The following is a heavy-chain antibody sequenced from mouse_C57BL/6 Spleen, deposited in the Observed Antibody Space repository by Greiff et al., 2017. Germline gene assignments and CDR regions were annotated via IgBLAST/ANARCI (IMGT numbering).Heavy chain of an antibody. Sequence: QVQLQQPGAELVKPGASVKMSCKASGYTFTSYWITWVKQRPGQGLEWIGDIYPGSGSTNYNEKFKSKATLTVDTSSSTAYMQLSSLTSEDSAVYYCARYGYDYDSYAMDYWGQGTSVTVSS. D-gene: IGHD2-4*01. V-gene: IGHV1-55*01. CDR3: ARYGYDYDSYAMDY. CDR2: IYPGSGST. J-gene: IGHJ4*01. CDR1: GYTFTSYW.